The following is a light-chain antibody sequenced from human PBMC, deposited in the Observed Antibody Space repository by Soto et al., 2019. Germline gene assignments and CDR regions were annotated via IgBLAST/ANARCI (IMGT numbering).Light chain of an antibody. CDR2: DAS. J-gene: IGKJ4*01. CDR1: QSVSGW. Sequence: DIQMTRSPSTLSASVGDTVTVTCRASQSVSGWLAWYQQKPGEAPKLLIYDASNLETGVPSRFSGSGSGTDFTFTISSLQPEDIATYYCQQYDNLPLTFGGGTKVDIK. CDR3: QQYDNLPLT. V-gene: IGKV1-33*01.